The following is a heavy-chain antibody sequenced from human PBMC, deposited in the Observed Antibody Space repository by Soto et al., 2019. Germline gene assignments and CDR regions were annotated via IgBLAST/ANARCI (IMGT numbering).Heavy chain of an antibody. CDR3: ARGDIVLVPAAMLMSYFDY. J-gene: IGHJ4*02. D-gene: IGHD2-2*01. CDR2: ISYDGSNK. Sequence: GGSLRLSCAASGFTFSSYAMHWVRQAPGKGLEWVAVISYDGSNKYYADSVKGRFTISRDNSKNTLYLQMNSLRAEDTAVYYCARGDIVLVPAAMLMSYFDYWGQGTLVTVSS. CDR1: GFTFSSYA. V-gene: IGHV3-30-3*01.